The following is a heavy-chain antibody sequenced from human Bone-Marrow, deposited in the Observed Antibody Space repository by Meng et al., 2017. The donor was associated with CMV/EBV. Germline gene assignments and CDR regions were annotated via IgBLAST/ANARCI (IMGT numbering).Heavy chain of an antibody. CDR2: ISAYNGNT. Sequence: ASVKVSCKASGYTFTDYYIHWVRQAPGQGLEWMGWISAYNGNTNYAQKLQGRVTMTTDTSTSTAYMELRSLRSDDTAVYYCARDLGGGYSRYYYYGMDVWGQGTTVTVSS. CDR3: ARDLGGGYSRYYYYGMDV. D-gene: IGHD6-13*01. V-gene: IGHV1-18*04. CDR1: GYTFTDYY. J-gene: IGHJ6*01.